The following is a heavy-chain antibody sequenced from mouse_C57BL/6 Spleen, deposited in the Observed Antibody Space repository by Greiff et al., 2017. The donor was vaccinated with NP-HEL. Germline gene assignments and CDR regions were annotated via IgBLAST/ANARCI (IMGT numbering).Heavy chain of an antibody. Sequence: EVQLQQSGPELVKPGASVKMSCKASGYTFTDYNMHWVKQSHGKSLEWIGYINPNNGGTSYNQKFKGKATLTVNKSSSTAYMELRSLTSEDSAVYYCARAIYYDYPAWFAYWGQGTLVTVSA. CDR3: ARAIYYDYPAWFAY. CDR2: INPNNGGT. J-gene: IGHJ3*01. V-gene: IGHV1-22*01. D-gene: IGHD2-4*01. CDR1: GYTFTDYN.